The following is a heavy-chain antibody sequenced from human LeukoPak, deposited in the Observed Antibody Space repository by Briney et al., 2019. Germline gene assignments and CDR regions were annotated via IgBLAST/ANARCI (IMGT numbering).Heavy chain of an antibody. Sequence: GGSLRLSCAASGFTFSSYAMSWVRQAPGKGLEWVSAISGSGGSTYYADSAKGRFTISRDNSKNTLYLQMNSLRAEDTAVYYCAKDLDSGSLYSAGYFDYWGQGTLVTVSS. CDR1: GFTFSSYA. V-gene: IGHV3-23*01. J-gene: IGHJ4*02. CDR2: ISGSGGST. D-gene: IGHD1-26*01. CDR3: AKDLDSGSLYSAGYFDY.